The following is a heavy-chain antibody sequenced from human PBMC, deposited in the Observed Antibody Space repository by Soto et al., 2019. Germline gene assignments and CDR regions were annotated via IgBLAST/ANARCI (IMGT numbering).Heavy chain of an antibody. CDR1: GCTFSDYY. Sequence: QVQLVESGGGLVKPGESLSLSCAASGCTFSDYYMSWIRQAPGKGLEWVSYISSSGSTIYYADSVKGRFTISRDNAKNSLYLQMNSLRADDTAVYYCARGQHCTNGVCYTSYYYYGMDVWVQGTTVTVSS. J-gene: IGHJ6*02. V-gene: IGHV3-11*01. CDR2: ISSSGSTI. CDR3: ARGQHCTNGVCYTSYYYYGMDV. D-gene: IGHD2-8*01.